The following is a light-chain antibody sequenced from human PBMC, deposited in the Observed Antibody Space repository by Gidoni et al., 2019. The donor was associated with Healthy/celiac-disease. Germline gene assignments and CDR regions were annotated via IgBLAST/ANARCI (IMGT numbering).Light chain of an antibody. CDR3: QQYYSTPPT. CDR2: WAS. CDR1: RNVLYSSNNKNY. Sequence: DIVMTQSPDSLAVSLGERATINCRSSRNVLYSSNNKNYLAWYQQKPGQPPKLLIYWASTRESGVPDRFSGSGSGTDFTLTISSLQAEDVAVYYCQQYYSTPPTFGQGTKLEIK. V-gene: IGKV4-1*01. J-gene: IGKJ2*01.